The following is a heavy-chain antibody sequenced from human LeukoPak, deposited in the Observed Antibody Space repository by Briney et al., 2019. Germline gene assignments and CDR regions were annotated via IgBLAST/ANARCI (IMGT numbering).Heavy chain of an antibody. J-gene: IGHJ4*02. Sequence: GGSLRLSCAASGFTFNGYWMSWVRQAPGKGLEWVANIKQDGSEKYYVDSVRGRVTISRDNAENSLYLQMNSLRAEDTAVYYCARDFKFRRGFFDYWGQGTLVTVSS. CDR3: ARDFKFRRGFFDY. CDR2: IKQDGSEK. D-gene: IGHD5-12*01. V-gene: IGHV3-7*01. CDR1: GFTFNGYW.